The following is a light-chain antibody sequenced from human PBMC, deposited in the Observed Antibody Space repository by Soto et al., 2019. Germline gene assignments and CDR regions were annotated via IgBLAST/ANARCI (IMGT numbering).Light chain of an antibody. J-gene: IGKJ3*01. Sequence: EIVLTQSPGTLSLSPGERATLSCRASQTIRNNYLAWFQQKPGQAPRLLIFGASTRATVIPDRFSGSGSGTDFSLTISRLVPVVLVVYYCQQYRTSPFTFGPGNKVDIK. CDR2: GAS. V-gene: IGKV3-20*01. CDR1: QTIRNNY. CDR3: QQYRTSPFT.